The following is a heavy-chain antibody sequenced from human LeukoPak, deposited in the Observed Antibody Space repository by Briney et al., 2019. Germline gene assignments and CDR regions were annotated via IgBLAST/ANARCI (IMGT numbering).Heavy chain of an antibody. CDR3: AGGGSGSPFDF. J-gene: IGHJ4*02. CDR1: GFTFSSYA. D-gene: IGHD3-10*01. CDR2: LSGRGDTT. V-gene: IGHV3-23*01. Sequence: GGSLGLSCAVSGFTFSSYAMSWVRQAPGKGLEWVSALSGRGDTTYYADSVKGRFTISRDNSKNTLFLQMNSLRVEDTAIYYCAGGGSGSPFDFWGQGTLVTVSS.